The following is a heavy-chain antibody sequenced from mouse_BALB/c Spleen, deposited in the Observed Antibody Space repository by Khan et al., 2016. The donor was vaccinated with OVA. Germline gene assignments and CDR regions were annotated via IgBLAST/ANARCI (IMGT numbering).Heavy chain of an antibody. CDR3: ARICGGDFDY. V-gene: IGHV3-2*02. CDR1: GYSITSDYA. Sequence: VQLKESGPGLVKPSQSLSLTCTVTGYSITSDYAWNWIRQFPGNKLEWLGFISYSGNTNYNPSLKSRISITRDTSKNQFFLQLNSVTTEDTATYYCARICGGDFDYWGHGTTLTVSS. J-gene: IGHJ2*01. CDR2: ISYSGNT.